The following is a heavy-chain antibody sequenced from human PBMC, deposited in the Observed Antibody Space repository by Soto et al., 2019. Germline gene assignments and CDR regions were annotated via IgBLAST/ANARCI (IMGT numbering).Heavy chain of an antibody. J-gene: IGHJ3*02. Sequence: SETLSLTCSVSGGSISSYYWSWIRRPPGKGLEWIGYIYYSGTTNYNPSLMSRVTISVDTSKNQFSLKLNSVTAADTAVYYCARGAETDAFDIWGQGTMVTVSS. CDR2: IYYSGTT. CDR3: ARGAETDAFDI. CDR1: GGSISSYY. V-gene: IGHV4-59*08.